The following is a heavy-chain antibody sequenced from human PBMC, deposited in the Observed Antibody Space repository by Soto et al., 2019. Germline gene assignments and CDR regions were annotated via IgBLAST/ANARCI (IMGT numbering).Heavy chain of an antibody. V-gene: IGHV1-2*02. CDR3: ATDRVAFDM. D-gene: IGHD3-22*01. CDR2: INPKSGGT. CDR1: GYMFTGYY. J-gene: IGHJ3*02. Sequence: ASVKVSCKASGYMFTGYYIHWVRQAPGQGLEWMGWINPKSGGTKYAEKFQGRVSMTGDTSITTAYMELSSLRSDDTAVYYCATDRVAFDMWGQGTKVTVSS.